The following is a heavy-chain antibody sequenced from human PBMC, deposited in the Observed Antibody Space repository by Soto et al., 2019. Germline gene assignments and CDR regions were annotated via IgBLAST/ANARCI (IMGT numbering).Heavy chain of an antibody. CDR3: ARATYDYDSSGYASIYFDF. Sequence: SGPTLVNPTQTLTLTCTFSGFSLSTSGMCVSWIRQPPGKALEWLARIDWDDDKYYSTSLKTRLTISKDTSKNQVVLTMTNMDPVDTATYYCARATYDYDSSGYASIYFDFWGQGTLVTVS. CDR1: GFSLSTSGMC. J-gene: IGHJ4*02. V-gene: IGHV2-70*11. CDR2: IDWDDDK. D-gene: IGHD3-22*01.